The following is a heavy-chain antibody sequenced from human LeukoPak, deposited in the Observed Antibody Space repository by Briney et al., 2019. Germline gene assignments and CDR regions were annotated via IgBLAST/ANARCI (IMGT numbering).Heavy chain of an antibody. J-gene: IGHJ4*02. CDR1: GYSFTSHW. Sequence: GESLKISCKGSGYSFTSHWIGWVRQMPGKGLEWMGRIDPSDSHINYSPSFQGHVTISVDKSISTAYLQWSSLRASDTAMYYCARQGRGSYRRDFDYWGQGTLVTVSS. CDR2: IDPSDSHI. CDR3: ARQGRGSYRRDFDY. D-gene: IGHD1-26*01. V-gene: IGHV5-10-1*01.